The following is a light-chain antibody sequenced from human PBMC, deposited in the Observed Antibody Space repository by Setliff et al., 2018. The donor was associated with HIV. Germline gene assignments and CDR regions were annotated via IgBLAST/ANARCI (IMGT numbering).Light chain of an antibody. J-gene: IGLJ1*01. V-gene: IGLV2-23*02. CDR1: SSDIGSYDL. CDR2: EVT. Sequence: QSALAQPASVSGSPGQSITISCTGTSSDIGSYDLVSWFQQHPGKAPKAIIYEVTKRPSGVSNRFSGSKSGNTASLTISGLQAEDEADYYCCSNTGSNTYVFGTGTKVT. CDR3: CSNTGSNTYV.